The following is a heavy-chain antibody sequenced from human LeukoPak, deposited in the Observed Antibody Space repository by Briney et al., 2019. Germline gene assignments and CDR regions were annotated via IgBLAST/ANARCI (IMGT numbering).Heavy chain of an antibody. CDR2: IYYSGST. J-gene: IGHJ4*02. Sequence: SETLSLTCTVSGGSISSSSYYWGWIRQPPGKGLEWIGSIYYSGSTYYNPSLKSRVTISVDTSKNQFSLKLNSVTAADTAMYYCAKSGGYDLIDYWGQGTLVTVSS. CDR1: GGSISSSSYY. V-gene: IGHV4-39*01. CDR3: AKSGGYDLIDY. D-gene: IGHD1-26*01.